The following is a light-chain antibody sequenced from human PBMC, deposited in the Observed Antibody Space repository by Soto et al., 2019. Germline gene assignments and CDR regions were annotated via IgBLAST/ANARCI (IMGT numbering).Light chain of an antibody. CDR2: GAS. J-gene: IGKJ2*01. CDR1: QSVSSE. CDR3: QQYNDWPPIT. V-gene: IGKV3-15*01. Sequence: EIVLTQSPATLSVSPGGRATLSCRASQSVSSEFAWYQHKPGQAPRLLIYGASTRPAGIPARFSGGGSGKECTLTISSLQYEDFAVYYCQQYNDWPPITFGKGTKLEIK.